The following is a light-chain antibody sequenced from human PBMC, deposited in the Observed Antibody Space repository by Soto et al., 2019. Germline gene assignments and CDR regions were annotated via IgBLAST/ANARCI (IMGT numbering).Light chain of an antibody. J-gene: IGKJ4*01. CDR3: QQSYSTLLT. CDR1: QSISSY. Sequence: DIQMTQSPSSLSASVGDRVTITCRASQSISSYLNWYQQKPGKAPKLLIYAASSLQSGVPSRFSGSGSGTDFTLTISSLQPEDFATYYCQQSYSTLLTFGGGTKVAS. V-gene: IGKV1-39*01. CDR2: AAS.